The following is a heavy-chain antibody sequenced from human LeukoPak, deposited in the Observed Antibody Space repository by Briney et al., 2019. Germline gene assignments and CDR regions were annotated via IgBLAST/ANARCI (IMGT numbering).Heavy chain of an antibody. V-gene: IGHV4-39*07. D-gene: IGHD3-10*01. Sequence: SETLSLTCTVSGGSISSSSYYWGWIRQPPGKGLEWIGSIYYSGSTYYNPSLKSRVTISVDTSKNQFSLKLSSVTAADTAVYYCAREKRITMVRGVIDRWFDPWGQGTLVTVSS. CDR3: AREKRITMVRGVIDRWFDP. CDR2: IYYSGST. CDR1: GGSISSSSYY. J-gene: IGHJ5*02.